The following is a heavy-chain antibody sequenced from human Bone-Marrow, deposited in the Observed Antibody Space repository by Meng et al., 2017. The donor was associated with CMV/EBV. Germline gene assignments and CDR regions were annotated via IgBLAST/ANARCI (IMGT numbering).Heavy chain of an antibody. D-gene: IGHD2-2*02. V-gene: IGHV4-39*01. CDR3: ARRYCITTSCYILEWFDP. J-gene: IGHJ5*02. CDR1: GGTISRNSYY. Sequence: SETLSLTCTVSGGTISRNSYYWGWVRQPPGQGLEWIGSIYYSGTTYYNPSLNSRVTISVDTSKNQFSLKLSPVTAADTAVYYCARRYCITTSCYILEWFDPWGQGTRVTCYS. CDR2: IYYSGTT.